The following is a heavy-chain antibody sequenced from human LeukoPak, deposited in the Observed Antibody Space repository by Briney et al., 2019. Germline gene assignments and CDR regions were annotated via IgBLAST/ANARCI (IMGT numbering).Heavy chain of an antibody. CDR1: GGTFSSYA. CDR2: IIPIFGTA. V-gene: IGHV1-69*13. Sequence: SVKVSCKASGGTFSSYAISWVRQAPGQGLEWMGGIIPIFGTANYAQKFQGRVTITADESTSTVYMELSRLTSEDTAVYFCAKFWSGYYTDWGQGTLVSVSS. J-gene: IGHJ4*02. CDR3: AKFWSGYYTD. D-gene: IGHD3-3*01.